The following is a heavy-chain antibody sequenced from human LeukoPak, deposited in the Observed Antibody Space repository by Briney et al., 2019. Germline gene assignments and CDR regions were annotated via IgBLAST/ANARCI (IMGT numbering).Heavy chain of an antibody. J-gene: IGHJ3*02. CDR2: ISSSSSYI. CDR1: GFTFSSYS. D-gene: IGHD2-15*01. Sequence: GGSLRLSCAASGFTFSSYSMNWVRQAPGKGLEWVSSISSSSSYIYYADSVKGRFTISRDNAKNSLYLQMNSLRAEDTAAYYCARAQIDLMRVEDAFDIWGQGTVVTVSS. V-gene: IGHV3-21*01. CDR3: ARAQIDLMRVEDAFDI.